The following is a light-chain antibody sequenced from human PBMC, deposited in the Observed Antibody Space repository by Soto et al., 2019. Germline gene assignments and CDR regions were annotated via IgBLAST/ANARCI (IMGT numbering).Light chain of an antibody. CDR3: HQYDNWPLTWT. V-gene: IGKV3-15*01. Sequence: EIVMTQSPATLSVSPGERATLSCRASQSVGSNLAWYRQKPGQAPRLLIYGASTRATGIPASFSGSGSGTDFTLTISSLQSEDFAVYYCHQYDNWPLTWTFGQGTKVEI. CDR1: QSVGSN. J-gene: IGKJ1*01. CDR2: GAS.